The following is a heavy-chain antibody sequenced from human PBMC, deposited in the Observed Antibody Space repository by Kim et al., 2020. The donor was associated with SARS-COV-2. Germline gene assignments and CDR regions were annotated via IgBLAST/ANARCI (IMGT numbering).Heavy chain of an antibody. J-gene: IGHJ5*02. CDR2: INPNSGGT. D-gene: IGHD1-7*01. V-gene: IGHV1-2*02. Sequence: ASVKVSCKASGYTFTGYYMHWVRQAPGQGLEWMGWINPNSGGTNYAQKFQGRVTMTRDTSISTAYMELSRLRSDDTAVYYCAREPPSPSAGTTFWFDPWGQGTLVTVSS. CDR1: GYTFTGYY. CDR3: AREPPSPSAGTTFWFDP.